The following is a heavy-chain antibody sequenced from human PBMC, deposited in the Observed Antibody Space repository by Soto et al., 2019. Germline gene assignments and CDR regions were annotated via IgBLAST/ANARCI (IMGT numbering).Heavy chain of an antibody. J-gene: IGHJ4*02. D-gene: IGHD3-22*01. CDR1: GGSISSSNW. CDR2: IYHSGST. V-gene: IGHV4-4*02. CDR3: ARDIPYDSSGYYYFDY. Sequence: SETLSLTCAVSGGSISSSNWWSWVRQPPGKGLEWIGEIYHSGSTNYNPSLKSRVTISVDKSKNQFSLKLSSVTAADTAVYYCARDIPYDSSGYYYFDYWGQGTLVTVSS.